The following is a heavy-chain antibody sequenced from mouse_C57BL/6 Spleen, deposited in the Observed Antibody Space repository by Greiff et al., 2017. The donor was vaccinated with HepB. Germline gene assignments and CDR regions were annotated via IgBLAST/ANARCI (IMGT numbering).Heavy chain of an antibody. D-gene: IGHD2-4*01. V-gene: IGHV1-76*01. CDR3: ARIYYDYAFAY. J-gene: IGHJ3*01. CDR2: IYPGSGNT. Sequence: QVQLQQSGAELVRPGASVKLSCKASGYTFTDYYINWVKQRPGQGLEWIARIYPGSGNTYYNEKFKGKATLTAEKSSSTAYMQLSSLTSEDSAVYFCARIYYDYAFAYWGQGTLVTVSA. CDR1: GYTFTDYY.